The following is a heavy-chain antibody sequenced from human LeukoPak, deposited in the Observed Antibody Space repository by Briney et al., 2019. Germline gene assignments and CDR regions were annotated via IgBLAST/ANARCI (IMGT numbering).Heavy chain of an antibody. CDR2: MNPDSGNT. V-gene: IGHV1-8*01. J-gene: IGHJ5*02. CDR3: ARVIGNWFDP. Sequence: ASVKVSCKASGFTFSSYDINWVRQATGQGLEWMGWMNPDSGNTGYVQKFQGRVTMTRNTSTSTAYMELSRLRSDDTAVYYCARVIGNWFDPWGQGTLVTVSS. CDR1: GFTFSSYD. D-gene: IGHD2-15*01.